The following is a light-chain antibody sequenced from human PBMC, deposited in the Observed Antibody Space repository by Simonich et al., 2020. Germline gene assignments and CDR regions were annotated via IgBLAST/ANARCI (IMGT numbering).Light chain of an antibody. CDR3: HQSSSIPLT. J-gene: IGKJ4*01. Sequence: EILLTHSPNFQSVTPKGKVTSTCRASQGIGSSLHWYQQTPDQSPKLLLNQASQSTSGVPSRFSGSGSGTDFILTSTSLEAEDAATYYCHQSSSIPLTFGGWTKVEIK. CDR2: QAS. CDR1: QGIGSS. V-gene: IGKV6-21*02.